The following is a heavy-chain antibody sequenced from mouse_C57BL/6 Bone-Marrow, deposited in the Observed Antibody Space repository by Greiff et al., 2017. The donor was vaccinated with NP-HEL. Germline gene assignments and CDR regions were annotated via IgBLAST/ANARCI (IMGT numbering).Heavy chain of an antibody. Sequence: VKLMESGPGLVAPSQSLSITCTVSGFSLTSYAISWVRQPPGKGLEWLGVIWTGGGTNYNSALKSRLSISKDNSKSQVFLKMNSLQTDDTARYYCARGVTGFYYYAMDYWGQGTSVTVSS. CDR3: ARGVTGFYYYAMDY. D-gene: IGHD2-1*01. CDR2: IWTGGGT. J-gene: IGHJ4*01. V-gene: IGHV2-9-1*01. CDR1: GFSLTSYA.